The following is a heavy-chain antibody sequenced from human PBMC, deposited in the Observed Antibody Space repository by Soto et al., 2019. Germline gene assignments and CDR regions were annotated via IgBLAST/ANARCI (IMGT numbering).Heavy chain of an antibody. CDR2: ISYDGSNK. V-gene: IGHV3-30-3*01. CDR3: ARERAAAGTGYFDY. J-gene: IGHJ4*02. Sequence: PGGSLRLSCAASGFTFSSYAMHWVRQAPGKGLEWVAVISYDGSNKYYADSVKGRFTISRDNSKNTLYLQMNSLRAEDTAVYYCARERAAAGTGYFDYCGQGTLVTVSS. CDR1: GFTFSSYA. D-gene: IGHD6-13*01.